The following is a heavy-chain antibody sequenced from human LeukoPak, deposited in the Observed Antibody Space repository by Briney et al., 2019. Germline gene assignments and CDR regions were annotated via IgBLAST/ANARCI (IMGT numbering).Heavy chain of an antibody. J-gene: IGHJ4*02. CDR3: ARRVYSTRLIDY. V-gene: IGHV4-34*01. CDR2: INHSGST. D-gene: IGHD6-13*01. Sequence: SETLSLTCAVYGGSFSGYYWSWIRQPPGKGLEWIGEINHSGSTNYNPSLKSRVTISVDTSKNQLSLNLSSVTAADTAVYYCARRVYSTRLIDYWGQGCLVTV. CDR1: GGSFSGYY.